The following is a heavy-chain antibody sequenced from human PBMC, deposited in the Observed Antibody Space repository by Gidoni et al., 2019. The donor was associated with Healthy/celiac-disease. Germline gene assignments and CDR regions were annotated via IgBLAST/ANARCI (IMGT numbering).Heavy chain of an antibody. CDR1: GFTFSSYS. Sequence: EVQLVESGGGLVKPGGSLRLSCEASGFTFSSYSMNWVRQAPGKGLEWVSSISSSSSYIYYADSVKGRFTISRDNAKNSLYLQMNSLRAEDTAVYYCARVPVRTTYNWFDPWGQGTLVTVSS. CDR3: ARVPVRTTYNWFDP. D-gene: IGHD1-7*01. J-gene: IGHJ5*02. V-gene: IGHV3-21*01. CDR2: ISSSSSYI.